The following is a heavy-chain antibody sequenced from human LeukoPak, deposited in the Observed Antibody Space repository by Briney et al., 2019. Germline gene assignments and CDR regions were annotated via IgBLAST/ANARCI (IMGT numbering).Heavy chain of an antibody. J-gene: IGHJ4*02. CDR1: GFTFSDHY. CDR3: AGRPLSSPHSFDD. CDR2: TANKANSYIT. Sequence: PGGSLRLPCTASGFTFSDHYMDWVRQAPGKGLEWVARTANKANSYITYYAASVKGRFVISTDDSKNSLHLQMNSLKTEDTAVYYCAGRPLSSPHSFDDWGQGTLVTVSS. V-gene: IGHV3-72*01. D-gene: IGHD6-19*01.